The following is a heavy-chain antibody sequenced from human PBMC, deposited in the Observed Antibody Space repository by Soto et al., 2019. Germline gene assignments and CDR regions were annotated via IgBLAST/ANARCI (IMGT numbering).Heavy chain of an antibody. D-gene: IGHD6-19*01. CDR3: ARDSQWLGQYDAFDI. V-gene: IGHV3-48*03. CDR2: ISTGGSTI. J-gene: IGHJ3*02. CDR1: GFTFSSYE. Sequence: EVQLVESVGGLVQPGGSLRLSCAGSGFTFSSYEMNWVRQAPGKGLEWVSYISTGGSTIYYADSVKGRFTISRDNAKNSMYRQMNSLRDEDTAVYYCARDSQWLGQYDAFDIWGHGTKVTVSS.